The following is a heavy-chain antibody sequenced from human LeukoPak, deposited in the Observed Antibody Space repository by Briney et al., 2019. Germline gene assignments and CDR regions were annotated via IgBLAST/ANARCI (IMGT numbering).Heavy chain of an antibody. V-gene: IGHV1-2*02. CDR3: ASTQYGSGPYYFDY. D-gene: IGHD3-10*01. Sequence: ASVKVSCKASGYTFTGYYMHWVRQAPGQGLEWMGWINPNSGGTNYAQKFQGRVTINRDTSISTAYMELSRLRSDDTAVYYCASTQYGSGPYYFDYWGQGTLVTVSS. J-gene: IGHJ4*02. CDR1: GYTFTGYY. CDR2: INPNSGGT.